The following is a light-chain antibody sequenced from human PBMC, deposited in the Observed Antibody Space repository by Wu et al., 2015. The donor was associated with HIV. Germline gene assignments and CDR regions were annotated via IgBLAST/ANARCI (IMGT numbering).Light chain of an antibody. V-gene: IGKV3-11*01. CDR2: DAS. CDR1: QSVSSY. J-gene: IGKJ4*01. CDR3: QQRSDWPPLT. Sequence: EIVLTQSPVTLSLPPGERATLSCRASQSVSSYLAWYQQKPGQAPRLLIYDASHRATGIPARFSGSRSGTDFTLTISSLEPEDFAVYYCQQRSDWPPLTFGGGTKVEIK.